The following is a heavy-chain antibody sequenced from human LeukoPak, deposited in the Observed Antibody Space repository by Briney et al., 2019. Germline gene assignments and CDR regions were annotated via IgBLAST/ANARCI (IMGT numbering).Heavy chain of an antibody. CDR1: GGSISDGSHS. V-gene: IGHV4-39*01. D-gene: IGHD1-1*01. CDR3: ARHTKHLDAFDI. J-gene: IGHJ3*02. Sequence: SETLSLTCSVSGGSISDGSHSWVWIRQPPGKGLEWIGSIYYSGSTYYNPSLKSRVTISVDTSKNQFSLKLSSVTAADTAVYYCARHTKHLDAFDIWGQGTMVTVSS. CDR2: IYYSGST.